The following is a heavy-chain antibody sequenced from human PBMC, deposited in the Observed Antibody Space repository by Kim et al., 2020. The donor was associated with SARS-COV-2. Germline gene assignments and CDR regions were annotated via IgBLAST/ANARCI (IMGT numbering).Heavy chain of an antibody. V-gene: IGHV3-73*01. Sequence: GGSLRLSCAASGFTFSGSAMHWVRQASGKGLEWVGRIRSKANSYATAYAASVKGRFTISRDDSKNTAYLQMNSLKTEDTAVYYCTTHITMIVVVTTFDAFDIWGQGTMVTVSS. CDR3: TTHITMIVVVTTFDAFDI. CDR2: IRSKANSYAT. D-gene: IGHD3-22*01. CDR1: GFTFSGSA. J-gene: IGHJ3*02.